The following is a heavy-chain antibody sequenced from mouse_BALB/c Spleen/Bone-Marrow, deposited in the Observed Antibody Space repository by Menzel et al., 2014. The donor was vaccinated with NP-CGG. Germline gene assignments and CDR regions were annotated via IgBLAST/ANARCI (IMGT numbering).Heavy chain of an antibody. J-gene: IGHJ4*01. CDR1: GFTFSSYA. V-gene: IGHV5-6-5*01. D-gene: IGHD2-10*02. Sequence: EVKLMESGGGLVKPGGSLKLSCAASGFTFSSYAMSWVRQTPEKSLEWVASISSGGSTYYPDSVKGRFTISRDNARNILYLQMSSLRSEDTAMYYCAREEYGQKVYAMDYWGQGTSVTVSS. CDR3: AREEYGQKVYAMDY. CDR2: ISSGGST.